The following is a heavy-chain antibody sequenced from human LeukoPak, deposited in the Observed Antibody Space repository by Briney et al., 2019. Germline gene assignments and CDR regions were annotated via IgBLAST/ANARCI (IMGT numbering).Heavy chain of an antibody. J-gene: IGHJ4*02. CDR2: ISNDGSNK. Sequence: GGSLRLSCAASGFTFSSYGMHWVRQAPGKGLEWVAVISNDGSNKHYADSVKGRFTISRDNSKNTLYLQMNSLRAEDTALYYCARAIGVTCISTSCYSFDYWGQGTLVTVSS. V-gene: IGHV3-30*03. D-gene: IGHD2-2*02. CDR1: GFTFSSYG. CDR3: ARAIGVTCISTSCYSFDY.